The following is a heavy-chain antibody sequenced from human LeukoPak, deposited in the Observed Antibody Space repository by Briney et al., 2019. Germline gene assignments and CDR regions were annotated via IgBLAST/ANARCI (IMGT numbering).Heavy chain of an antibody. D-gene: IGHD4-17*01. Sequence: GGSLGLSCAASGFTFSSYAMHWVRQAPGKGLEWVAVISYDGSNKYYADSVKGRFTISRDNSKNTLYLQMNSLRAEDTAVYYCARGSTVTTLPDYWGQGTLVTVSS. CDR2: ISYDGSNK. J-gene: IGHJ4*02. CDR3: ARGSTVTTLPDY. CDR1: GFTFSSYA. V-gene: IGHV3-30-3*01.